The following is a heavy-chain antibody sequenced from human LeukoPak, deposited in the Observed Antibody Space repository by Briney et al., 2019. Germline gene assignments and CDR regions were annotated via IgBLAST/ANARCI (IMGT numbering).Heavy chain of an antibody. Sequence: GGSLRLSCAASGFTFSSYSMNWVRQAPGKGLEWVSVINGSAYNADSVKGRFTISRDNTKNTLYVQMNSLRAEDTALYYCARDFRTNYYYYMDVWGKGTTVTVSS. D-gene: IGHD1-14*01. CDR1: GFTFSSYS. CDR2: INGSA. CDR3: ARDFRTNYYYYMDV. J-gene: IGHJ6*03. V-gene: IGHV3-66*03.